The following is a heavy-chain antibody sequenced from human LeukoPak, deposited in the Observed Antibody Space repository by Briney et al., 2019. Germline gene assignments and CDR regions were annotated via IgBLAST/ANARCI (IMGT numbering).Heavy chain of an antibody. V-gene: IGHV3-7*01. CDR1: GFTFSSYW. Sequence: GGSLRLSCAASGFTFSSYWMSWVRQAPGKGLEWVANIKQDGSEKYYVDSVKGRFTISRDNAKNSLYLQMNSLRAEDTAVYYCARVSTVVTLDPYYFDYWGQGTLVTVSS. J-gene: IGHJ4*02. CDR2: IKQDGSEK. D-gene: IGHD4-23*01. CDR3: ARVSTVVTLDPYYFDY.